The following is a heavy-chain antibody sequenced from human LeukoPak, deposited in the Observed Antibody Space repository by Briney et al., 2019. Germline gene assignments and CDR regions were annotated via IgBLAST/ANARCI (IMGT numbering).Heavy chain of an antibody. D-gene: IGHD2-2*03. CDR1: GYSFPTYW. J-gene: IGHJ4*02. Sequence: GESLKISCKDSGYSFPTYWIAWVRQMPGRGLEWMGIIYPDESNIRYSPSFQGQVTISADKSISTAYLQWSSLKASDTAMYYCARPPSRGYSSSFEYWGQGTLVTVS. V-gene: IGHV5-51*01. CDR3: ARPPSRGYSSSFEY. CDR2: IYPDESNI.